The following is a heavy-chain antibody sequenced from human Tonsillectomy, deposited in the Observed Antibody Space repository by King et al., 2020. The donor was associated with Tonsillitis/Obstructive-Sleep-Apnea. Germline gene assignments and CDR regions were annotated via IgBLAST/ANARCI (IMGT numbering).Heavy chain of an antibody. CDR2: IDPSDSYT. V-gene: IGHV5-10-1*01. CDR1: GYSFTSYW. D-gene: IGHD3-3*01. CDR3: ARHYDLWSGYYHWFDP. J-gene: IGHJ5*02. Sequence: VQLVESGAEVKKPGESLRISCKGSGYSFTSYWISWVRQMPGKGLEWMGRIDPSDSYTNYSPSFQGHVTISADKSISTAYLQWSSLKASDTAMYYCARHYDLWSGYYHWFDPWGQGTLVTVSS.